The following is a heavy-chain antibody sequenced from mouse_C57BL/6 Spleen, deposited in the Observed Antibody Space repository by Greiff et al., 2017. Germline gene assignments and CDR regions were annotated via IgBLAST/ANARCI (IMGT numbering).Heavy chain of an antibody. CDR3: ARAGGY. D-gene: IGHD1-1*02. J-gene: IGHJ2*01. CDR1: GYSITSGDY. Sequence: VQLQQSGPGLVKPSQSLSLTCSVTGYSITSGDYWNWIRQFPGNKLEWMGYISYDGSNNYNPSLKNRIAITRDTSKIQFFLKLNSVTTEDTATYYCARAGGYWGQGTTLTVSS. CDR2: ISYDGSN. V-gene: IGHV3-6*01.